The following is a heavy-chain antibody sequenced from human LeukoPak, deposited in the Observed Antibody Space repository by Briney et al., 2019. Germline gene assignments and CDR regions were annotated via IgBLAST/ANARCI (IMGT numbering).Heavy chain of an antibody. CDR3: ARAPSEIGGYYPEYFRH. CDR2: IKSDGST. CDR1: GFTFSSYW. J-gene: IGHJ1*01. V-gene: IGHV3-74*01. D-gene: IGHD3-22*01. Sequence: PGGSLRLSCAASGFTFSSYWMQWVRQAPGKGLVWVSRIKSDGSTRYADSVKGRFTVSRDNAKNTVSLQMNSLRAEDTGVYYCARAPSEIGGYYPEYFRHWGQGTLVIVSS.